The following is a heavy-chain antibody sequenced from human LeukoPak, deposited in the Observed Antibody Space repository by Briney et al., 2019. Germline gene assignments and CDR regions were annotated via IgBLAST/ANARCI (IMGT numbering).Heavy chain of an antibody. CDR3: ARSTSGGYYFDY. V-gene: IGHV5-51*01. J-gene: IGHJ4*02. CDR1: GYSFTTYW. D-gene: IGHD1-26*01. CDR2: VYPSDSNF. Sequence: GESLKISCKGSGYSFTTYWIGWVRQMPGKGLEWMGIVYPSDSNFRHSPSFQGQVTISADKSISTAYLQWSRLKASDTAMYYCARSTSGGYYFDYWSQGTLVTVSS.